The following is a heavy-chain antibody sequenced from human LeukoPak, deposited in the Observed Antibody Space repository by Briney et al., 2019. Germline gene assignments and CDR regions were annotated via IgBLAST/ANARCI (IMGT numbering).Heavy chain of an antibody. Sequence: GGSLRLSCAASGFIFSNYAMSWVRQAPGKGLEWVANIKQDGSEKYYVDSVKGRFTISRDNAKNSLYLQMNSLRAEDTAVYYCAREYSSSWYVFYYYYMDVWGKGTTVTISS. D-gene: IGHD6-13*01. CDR1: GFIFSNYA. V-gene: IGHV3-7*01. J-gene: IGHJ6*03. CDR2: IKQDGSEK. CDR3: AREYSSSWYVFYYYYMDV.